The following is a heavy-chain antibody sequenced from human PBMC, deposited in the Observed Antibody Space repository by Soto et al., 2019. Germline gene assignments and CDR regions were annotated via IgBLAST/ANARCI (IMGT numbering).Heavy chain of an antibody. CDR3: AKPTGGSYPESRVFDS. Sequence: ASVKVSCKASGYTFTNNDVSWVRQATGQGLEWMGWMNPGSGDTLYADSVKGRFTISRDNSKNTLFLQMSSLRAEDTAIYYCAKPTGGSYPESRVFDSWGQGTRVTVSS. CDR1: GYTFTNND. J-gene: IGHJ4*02. V-gene: IGHV1-8*02. D-gene: IGHD1-26*01. CDR2: MNPGSGDT.